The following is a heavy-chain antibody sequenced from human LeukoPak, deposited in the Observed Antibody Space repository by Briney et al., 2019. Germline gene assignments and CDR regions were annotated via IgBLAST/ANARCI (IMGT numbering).Heavy chain of an antibody. CDR1: GGSISSSSYY. CDR2: IYYSGST. D-gene: IGHD3-3*01. CDR3: ARQPEDFWSESRLDY. Sequence: PSETLSLTCTVSGGSISSSSYYWGWIRQPPGKGLEWIGSIYYSGSTYYNLSLKSRVTISVDTSKNQFSLKLSSVTAADTAVYYCARQPEDFWSESRLDYWGQGTLVTVSS. J-gene: IGHJ4*02. V-gene: IGHV4-39*01.